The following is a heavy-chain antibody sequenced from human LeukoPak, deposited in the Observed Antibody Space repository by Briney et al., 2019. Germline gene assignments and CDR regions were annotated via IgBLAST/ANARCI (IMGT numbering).Heavy chain of an antibody. CDR2: IYYSGST. CDR3: ARVKPQWLALLDLYYFDY. Sequence: KSSEPLSLPCNVSGDSISSSSYYWGWIRQPPGKGLEWIGSIYYSGSTYYNPSLKSRVTISVDTSKNQFSLKLSSVTAADTAVYYCARVKPQWLALLDLYYFDYWGQGTLVTVSS. V-gene: IGHV4-39*07. CDR1: GDSISSSSYY. D-gene: IGHD6-19*01. J-gene: IGHJ4*02.